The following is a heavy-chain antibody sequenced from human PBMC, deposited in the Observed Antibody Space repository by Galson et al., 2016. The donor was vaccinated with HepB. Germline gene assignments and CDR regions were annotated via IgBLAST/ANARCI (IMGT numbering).Heavy chain of an antibody. V-gene: IGHV3-49*04. D-gene: IGHD3-10*01. CDR3: SRGYGSATRY. CDR1: GFTFSTYV. Sequence: SLRLSCAASGFTFSTYVMSWVRQAPGKGLEWVGFIKSEAYGGTTEYAASVKGRFTISRDDSKSIAYLQMNSLKIEDTAVYYCSRGYGSATRYRGQGTLVTVSS. J-gene: IGHJ4*02. CDR2: IKSEAYGGTT.